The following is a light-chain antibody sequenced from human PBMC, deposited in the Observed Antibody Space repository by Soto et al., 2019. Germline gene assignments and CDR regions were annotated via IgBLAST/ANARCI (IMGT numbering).Light chain of an antibody. CDR2: EXS. V-gene: IGKV3D-20*02. CDR3: QHVSGDTLT. J-gene: IGKJ4*01. Sequence: VLPQFSATLSLTLGERATLVXRASQTGRTNYVAWYQREPGXPPSLXXYEXSSRATGIPDRCSGGGSGTAVTLTSISMEQEEVAVEDCQHVSGDTLTVGGGTKVE. CDR1: QTGRTNY.